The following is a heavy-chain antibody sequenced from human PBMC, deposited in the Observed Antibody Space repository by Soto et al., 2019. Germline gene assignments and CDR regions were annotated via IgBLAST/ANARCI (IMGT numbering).Heavy chain of an antibody. Sequence: GGSLRLSCAASGFTFSNYAMHWVRQAQGKGLEWVAVISYDGSDKYNANSVKGRFTISRDNSKNTLYLQMNSLRAEDTAVYYCARDTGPNGYNYYYFGMDVWGQGTKATVSS. D-gene: IGHD5-18*01. J-gene: IGHJ6*02. CDR2: ISYDGSDK. CDR3: ARDTGPNGYNYYYFGMDV. V-gene: IGHV3-30-3*01. CDR1: GFTFSNYA.